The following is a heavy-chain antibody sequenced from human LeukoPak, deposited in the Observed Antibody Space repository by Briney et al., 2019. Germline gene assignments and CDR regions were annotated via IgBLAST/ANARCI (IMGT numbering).Heavy chain of an antibody. D-gene: IGHD4-23*01. J-gene: IGHJ5*02. CDR3: ARVLKGGDYGGNWFDP. V-gene: IGHV1-2*02. Sequence: GASVKLSCKASGYTFTGNFMHWVRQAPGQGLECMGWINPQSGATAYAQKFQGRVTMTRDTSISTAYMELSRLRSDDTAVYYCARVLKGGDYGGNWFDPWGQGTLVTVSS. CDR2: INPQSGAT. CDR1: GYTFTGNF.